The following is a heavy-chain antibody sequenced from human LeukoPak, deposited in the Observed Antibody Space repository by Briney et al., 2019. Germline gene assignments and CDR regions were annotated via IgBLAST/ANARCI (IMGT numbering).Heavy chain of an antibody. CDR2: INPNSGGT. J-gene: IGHJ4*02. V-gene: IGHV1-2*02. D-gene: IGHD3-9*01. CDR3: ARGGAGYPGNY. Sequence: GASVKVSCKASGYTFTGYYMHWVRQAPGQGLEWMGWINPNSGGTNHAQKFQGRVTMTRDTSISTAYMELSRLRSDDTAVYYCARGGAGYPGNYWGQGTLVTVSS. CDR1: GYTFTGYY.